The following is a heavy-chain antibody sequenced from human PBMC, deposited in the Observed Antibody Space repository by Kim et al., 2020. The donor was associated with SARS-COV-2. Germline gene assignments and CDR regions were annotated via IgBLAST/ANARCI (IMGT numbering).Heavy chain of an antibody. J-gene: IGHJ4*02. CDR3: ARGFVYSSSWYVVSFDY. D-gene: IGHD6-13*01. CDR2: INHSGST. V-gene: IGHV4-34*01. Sequence: SETLSLTCAVYGGSFSGYYWSWIRQPPGKGLEWIGEINHSGSTNYNPSLKSRVTISVDTSKNQFSLKLSSVTAADTAVYYCARGFVYSSSWYVVSFDYWGQVTLVTVSS. CDR1: GGSFSGYY.